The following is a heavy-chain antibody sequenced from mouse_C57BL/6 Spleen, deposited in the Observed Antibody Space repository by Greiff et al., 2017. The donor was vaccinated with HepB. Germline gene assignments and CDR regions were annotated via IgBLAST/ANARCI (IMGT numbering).Heavy chain of an antibody. Sequence: VQLQQPGTELVKPGASVKLSCKASGYTFTSYWMHWVKQRPGQGLEWIGNINPSNGGTNYNEKFKSKATLTVDKSSSTAYMQLSSLTSEDSAVYYCAGGALYYYGSSYDYAMDYWGQGTSVTVSS. CDR2: INPSNGGT. D-gene: IGHD1-1*01. J-gene: IGHJ4*01. V-gene: IGHV1-53*01. CDR3: AGGALYYYGSSYDYAMDY. CDR1: GYTFTSYW.